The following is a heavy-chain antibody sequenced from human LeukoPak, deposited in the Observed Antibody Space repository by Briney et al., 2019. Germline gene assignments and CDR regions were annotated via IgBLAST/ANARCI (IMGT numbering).Heavy chain of an antibody. J-gene: IGHJ3*02. V-gene: IGHV3-21*04. CDR2: VSNSGDYI. D-gene: IGHD1-26*01. Sequence: GGSLXLSCAASGFSFSSYRMNWVRQAPGKGLEWVSSVSNSGDYIHYADSVKGRFTISRDNSKNTVYLQMNSLRAEDTAVYYCARGGSYLSAFDIWGQGTMVTVSS. CDR3: ARGGSYLSAFDI. CDR1: GFSFSSYR.